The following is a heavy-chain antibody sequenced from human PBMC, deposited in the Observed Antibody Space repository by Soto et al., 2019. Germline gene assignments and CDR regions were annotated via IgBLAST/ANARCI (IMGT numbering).Heavy chain of an antibody. J-gene: IGHJ6*02. CDR3: ARVKVAVAGTGTYYYGMDV. D-gene: IGHD6-19*01. CDR2: IIPIFGTA. V-gene: IGHV1-69*12. CDR1: GGTFSSYA. Sequence: QVQLVQSGAEVKKPGSSVKVSCKASGGTFSSYAISWVRQAPGQGLEWMGGIIPIFGTANYAQKFQGRVTITADESTSTAYMELSSLRSEDTAVYYCARVKVAVAGTGTYYYGMDVWGQGTTVTVSS.